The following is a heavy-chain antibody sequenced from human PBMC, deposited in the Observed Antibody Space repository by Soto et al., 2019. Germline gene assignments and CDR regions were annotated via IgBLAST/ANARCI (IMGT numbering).Heavy chain of an antibody. CDR3: ARPGYSGYDWYYFDY. V-gene: IGHV5-10-1*01. D-gene: IGHD5-12*01. Sequence: ESLKISCKGSGYSFTSYWISWVRQMPGKGLEWMGRIDPSDSYTNYSPSFQGHVTISADKSISTAYLQWSSLKASDTAMYYCARPGYSGYDWYYFDYWGQGTLVTVSS. CDR1: GYSFTSYW. CDR2: IDPSDSYT. J-gene: IGHJ4*02.